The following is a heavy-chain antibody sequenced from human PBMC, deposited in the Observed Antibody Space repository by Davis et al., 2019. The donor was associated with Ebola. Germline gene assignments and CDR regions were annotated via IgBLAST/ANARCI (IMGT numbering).Heavy chain of an antibody. CDR1: GFIFSDHW. Sequence: GESLKISCAASGFIFSDHWMNWVRQAPGKGLEWVAVISYDGSNKYYTDSVKGRFTISRDNSKNTLYLQMNSLRAEDTAVYYCAKDLHQNYYDSSGYPGYWGQGTLVTVSS. CDR3: AKDLHQNYYDSSGYPGY. CDR2: ISYDGSNK. J-gene: IGHJ4*02. D-gene: IGHD3-22*01. V-gene: IGHV3-30*18.